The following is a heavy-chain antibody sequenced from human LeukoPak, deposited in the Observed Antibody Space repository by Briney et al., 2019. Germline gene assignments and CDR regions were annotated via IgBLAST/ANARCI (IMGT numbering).Heavy chain of an antibody. CDR1: GFTFSSYA. J-gene: IGHJ4*02. Sequence: GGSLRLSCAASGFTFSSYAMSWVRQAPGKGLEWVSYISSSSTIYYADSVKGRFTISRDNSKNTLYLQMNSLRAEDTAVYYCAKEAKTYYYDNWGQGTLVAVSS. CDR2: ISSSSTI. V-gene: IGHV3-23*01. CDR3: AKEAKTYYYDN.